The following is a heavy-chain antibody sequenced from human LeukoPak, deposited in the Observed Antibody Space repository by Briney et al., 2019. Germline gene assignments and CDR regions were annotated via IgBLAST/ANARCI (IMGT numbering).Heavy chain of an antibody. J-gene: IGHJ4*02. CDR2: ISSTDSTI. D-gene: IGHD1-14*01. CDR1: GFTFSDYY. V-gene: IGHV3-11*01. CDR3: ASQIEPYYFDY. Sequence: GGSLRLSCAASGFTFSDYYMSWIRRAPGKGLEWVSYISSTDSTIYYADSVRGRFTISRDNAKNSLYLQMNSLRAEDTAVYYCASQIEPYYFDYWGQGTLVTVSS.